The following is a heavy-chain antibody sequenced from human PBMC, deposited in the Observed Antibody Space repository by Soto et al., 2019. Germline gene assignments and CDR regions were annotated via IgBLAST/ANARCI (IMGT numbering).Heavy chain of an antibody. CDR3: AREIGVGYSYGFDY. CDR2: IIPILGIA. J-gene: IGHJ4*02. D-gene: IGHD5-18*01. V-gene: IGHV1-69*04. Sequence: GASVKVSCKASGGTFSSYTISWVRQAPGQGLEWMGRIIPILGIANYAQKFQGRVTITADKSTSTAYMELSSLRSEDTAVYYCAREIGVGYSYGFDYWGQGTLVTVSS. CDR1: GGTFSSYT.